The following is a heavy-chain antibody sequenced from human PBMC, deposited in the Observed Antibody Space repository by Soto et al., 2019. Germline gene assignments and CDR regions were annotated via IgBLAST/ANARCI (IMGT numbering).Heavy chain of an antibody. Sequence: PSETLSLTCAVYGGSFSGYYWSWIRQPPGKGLEWIGEINHSGSTNYNPSLKSRVTISVDTSKNQFSLKLNSMTAADTAVYYCARHNYGSGSTYFDDWGQGTLVTVSS. CDR2: INHSGST. V-gene: IGHV4-34*01. CDR1: GGSFSGYY. D-gene: IGHD3-10*01. J-gene: IGHJ4*02. CDR3: ARHNYGSGSTYFDD.